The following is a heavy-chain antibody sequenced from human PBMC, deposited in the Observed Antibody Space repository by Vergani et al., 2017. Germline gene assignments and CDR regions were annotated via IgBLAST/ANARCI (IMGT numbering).Heavy chain of an antibody. CDR1: GFTFSSYS. J-gene: IGHJ2*01. CDR2: ISSSSSYI. CDR3: ARVSSILGIPYWYFDL. V-gene: IGHV3-21*04. Sequence: EVQLVESGGGLVKPGGSLRLSCAASGFTFSSYSMNWVRQAPGKGLEWVSSISSSSSYIYYADSVKGRFTISRDNAKNSLYLQMNSLRAEDTAVYYCARVSSILGIPYWYFDLWGRGTLVTVSS. D-gene: IGHD2-2*01.